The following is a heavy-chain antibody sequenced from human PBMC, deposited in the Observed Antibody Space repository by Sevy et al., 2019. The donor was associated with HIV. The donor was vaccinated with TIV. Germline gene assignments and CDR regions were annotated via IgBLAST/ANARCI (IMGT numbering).Heavy chain of an antibody. V-gene: IGHV4-59*01. J-gene: IGHJ3*02. D-gene: IGHD2-15*01. CDR2: IYYSGST. CDR1: GGSISSYY. Sequence: SETLSLTCTVSGGSISSYYWSWIRQPPGKGLEWIGYIYYSGSTNYNPSLKSRVTISVDTSKNQFSLKLSSVTAADTAVYYGAGDFAEGLGYCSGGSCRDAFDIWGQGTMVTVSS. CDR3: AGDFAEGLGYCSGGSCRDAFDI.